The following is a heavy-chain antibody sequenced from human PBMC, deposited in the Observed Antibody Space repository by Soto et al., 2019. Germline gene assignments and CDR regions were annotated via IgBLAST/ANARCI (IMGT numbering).Heavy chain of an antibody. D-gene: IGHD6-13*01. CDR2: IYPGDSDT. V-gene: IGHV5-51*01. CDR1: GYSFTSYW. J-gene: IGHJ5*02. CDR3: ARHGVYSSSWYKDWFDP. Sequence: PGESLKISCKGSGYSFTSYWIGWVRQMPGKGLEWMGIIYPGDSDTRYSPSFQGQVTISADKSISTAYLQWSSLKASDTAMYYCARHGVYSSSWYKDWFDPWGQGTLVTVSS.